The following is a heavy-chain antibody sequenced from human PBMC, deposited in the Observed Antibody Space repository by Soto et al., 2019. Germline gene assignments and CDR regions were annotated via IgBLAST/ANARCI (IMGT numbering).Heavy chain of an antibody. CDR1: GFSFTNFG. CDR2: IDPNTGAT. J-gene: IGHJ4*02. Sequence: QVPLVQSGAEVKKPGASLRVSCKASGFSFTNFGIHWVRQASGQGLEWVGWIDPNTGATVFVQKFQGRASMSTNTSTSTAYMEVSGLRVDDTAVYYCARGRGGAAEGGLDQWGQGTVVIVST. D-gene: IGHD6-13*01. CDR3: ARGRGGAAEGGLDQ. V-gene: IGHV1-8*01.